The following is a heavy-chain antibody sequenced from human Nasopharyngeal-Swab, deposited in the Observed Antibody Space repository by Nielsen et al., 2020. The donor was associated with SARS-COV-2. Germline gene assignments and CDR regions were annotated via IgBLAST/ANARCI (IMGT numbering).Heavy chain of an antibody. CDR2: IKEDGSQK. J-gene: IGHJ4*02. CDR3: AKKRAAGKKAIDS. V-gene: IGHV3-7*01. CDR1: GFTFSSHA. Sequence: GESLKISCVASGFTFSSHAMSWVRQAPGMGLEWVANIKEDGSQKNYADSVKGRFTISRDNSKNTLYLQMNSLRAEDTAVYYCAKKRAAGKKAIDSWGQGTLVTVSS. D-gene: IGHD6-13*01.